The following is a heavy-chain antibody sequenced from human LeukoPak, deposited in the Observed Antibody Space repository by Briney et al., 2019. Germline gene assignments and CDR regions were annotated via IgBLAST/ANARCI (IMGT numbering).Heavy chain of an antibody. J-gene: IGHJ4*02. D-gene: IGHD3-10*01. V-gene: IGHV1-2*02. CDR1: GYTFTGYY. CDR3: ARAKEGVTMLRGEMDY. Sequence: GASVKVSCKASGYTFTGYYMHWVRQAPGQGLEWMGWINPNSGGTNYAQKVQGRVTMTTDTSTSTAYMELRSLRSDDTAVYYCARAKEGVTMLRGEMDYWGQGTLVTVSS. CDR2: INPNSGGT.